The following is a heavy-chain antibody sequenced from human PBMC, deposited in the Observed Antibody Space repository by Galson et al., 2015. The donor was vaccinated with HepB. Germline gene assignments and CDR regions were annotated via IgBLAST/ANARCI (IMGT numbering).Heavy chain of an antibody. D-gene: IGHD3-22*01. J-gene: IGHJ4*02. Sequence: SLRLSCAVSGFIFSDYSMNWVRQAPGKGLEWVSSITISSSHENYADSVKGRFTISRDNAKNSLYLEMNSLRAEDTAVYYCARVPDYDSIGRSDYWGQGTLVTVSS. V-gene: IGHV3-21*01. CDR1: GFIFSDYS. CDR2: ITISSSHE. CDR3: ARVPDYDSIGRSDY.